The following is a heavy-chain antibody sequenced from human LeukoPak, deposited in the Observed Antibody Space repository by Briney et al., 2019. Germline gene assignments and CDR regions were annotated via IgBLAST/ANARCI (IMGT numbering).Heavy chain of an antibody. Sequence: GASVKVSCKASGYTFTSSGISWVRQAPGHGLEWMGWISAYNGNTNYAQKLQSRVTMTADTSTSTAYMELRSLRSDDTAVYYCARDGIVVVPAAPLDYWGQGTLVTVSS. CDR3: ARDGIVVVPAAPLDY. CDR2: ISAYNGNT. CDR1: GYTFTSSG. V-gene: IGHV1-18*01. J-gene: IGHJ4*02. D-gene: IGHD2-2*01.